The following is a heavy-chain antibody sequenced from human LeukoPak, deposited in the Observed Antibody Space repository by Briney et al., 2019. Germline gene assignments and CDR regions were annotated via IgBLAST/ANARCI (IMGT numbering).Heavy chain of an antibody. Sequence: SVNVSCKASVYTFTGYYMHWVRQAPAQGLEGMGWINPTSGGTNYAQKFQGRVTVTRDTSISTAYMELSRLRSDDTAVYYCAGGVTVRGFYYYMDIWGRGTTVTISS. CDR1: VYTFTGYY. D-gene: IGHD2-21*02. CDR3: AGGVTVRGFYYYMDI. CDR2: INPTSGGT. V-gene: IGHV1-2*02. J-gene: IGHJ6*03.